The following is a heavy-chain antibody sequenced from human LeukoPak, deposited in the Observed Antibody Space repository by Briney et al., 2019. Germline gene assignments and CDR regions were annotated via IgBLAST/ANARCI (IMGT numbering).Heavy chain of an antibody. Sequence: SETLSLTCTVSGGSISSSSYYWGWIRQPPGKGLEWIGSIYYSGSTYYDPSLKSRVTISVDTSKNQFSLKLSSATAADTAVYYCARGGGYSYVLDYWGQGTLVTVSS. CDR2: IYYSGST. V-gene: IGHV4-39*07. CDR1: GGSISSSSYY. D-gene: IGHD5-18*01. CDR3: ARGGGYSYVLDY. J-gene: IGHJ4*02.